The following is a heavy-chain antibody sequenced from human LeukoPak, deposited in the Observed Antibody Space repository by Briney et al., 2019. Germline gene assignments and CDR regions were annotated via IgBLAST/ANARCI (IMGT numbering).Heavy chain of an antibody. Sequence: SETLCLTCTVSGGSISTYYWSWIRQPPGKGLEWIGYIYHSGSTTYNPSLKSRVTISVDTSKDQFSLKLSSVTAADTAVYYCARAVDDSRLNWFDPWGQGTLVTLSS. CDR1: GGSISTYY. CDR3: ARAVDDSRLNWFDP. J-gene: IGHJ5*02. V-gene: IGHV4-59*01. D-gene: IGHD3-22*01. CDR2: IYHSGST.